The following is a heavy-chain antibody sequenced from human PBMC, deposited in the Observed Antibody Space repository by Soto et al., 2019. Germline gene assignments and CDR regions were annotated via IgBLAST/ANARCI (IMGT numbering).Heavy chain of an antibody. J-gene: IGHJ5*02. CDR1: GASIRSYY. V-gene: IGHV4-59*01. CDR3: ARVPIDTYMIYWSDP. Sequence: SETLSLTCSVSGASIRSYYWHWIRQPPGKGLEWVGHIYFSGRTNYIPSLESRVTISLDTSKNQFSLKLTSVTAADTAVYYCARVPIDTYMIYWSDPWGQGTLVTVSS. CDR2: IYFSGRT. D-gene: IGHD3-16*01.